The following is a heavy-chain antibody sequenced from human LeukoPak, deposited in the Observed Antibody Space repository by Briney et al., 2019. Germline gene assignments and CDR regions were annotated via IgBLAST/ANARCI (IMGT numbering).Heavy chain of an antibody. J-gene: IGHJ4*02. CDR1: GGSISGYY. Sequence: SETLSLTCTVSGGSISGYYWNWIRQPPGKGLEWIGYIYYNEVTEYNPSLKSRVTISIDTSKNQFSLKLSSVTAADTAVYYCASRTYCGGDCYLRYFDCWGQGTLVTVSS. D-gene: IGHD2-21*02. CDR3: ASRTYCGGDCYLRYFDC. CDR2: IYYNEVT. V-gene: IGHV4-59*08.